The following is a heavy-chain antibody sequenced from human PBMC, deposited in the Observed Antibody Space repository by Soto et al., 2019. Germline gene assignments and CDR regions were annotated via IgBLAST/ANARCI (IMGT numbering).Heavy chain of an antibody. D-gene: IGHD3-16*02. J-gene: IGHJ4*02. CDR2: VSKSGYT. CDR3: VRGVPTSIHRYDY. V-gene: IGHV3-21*04. CDR1: GFYFNNYG. Sequence: GGSLRLSWALPGFYFNNYGINWVRQPPGKGLEWVSSVSKSGYTYYSDSVKGRFTISRDNSRNTLFLDMSGLRADDTAVYFCVRGVPTSIHRYDYWGQGTLVTVSS.